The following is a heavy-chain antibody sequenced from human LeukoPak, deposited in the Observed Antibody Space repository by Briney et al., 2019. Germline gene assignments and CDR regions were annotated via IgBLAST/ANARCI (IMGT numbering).Heavy chain of an antibody. Sequence: SETLSLTCTVSGDSIISYYWNWIRQPAGKGLEWIGRLHSSGSTNYSPSLNSRVTLSLDTSKNQFSLSLSSVTAADTAVYYCARKSLRQNHFDSWGQGILVTVSS. V-gene: IGHV4-4*07. CDR1: GDSIISYY. J-gene: IGHJ4*02. CDR2: LHSSGST. CDR3: ARKSLRQNHFDS.